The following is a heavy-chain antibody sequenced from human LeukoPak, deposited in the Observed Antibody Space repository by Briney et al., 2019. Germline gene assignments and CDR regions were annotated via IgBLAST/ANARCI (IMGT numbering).Heavy chain of an antibody. V-gene: IGHV4-59*13. J-gene: IGHJ6*03. CDR1: RGSISSYY. CDR2: ISYSGST. D-gene: IGHD6-13*01. CDR3: ARSIYVAAAYYYYYYMDV. Sequence: PSETLSLTCTVSRGSISSYYWTWIRQPPGKGLEWIGYISYSGSTNYNPSLKSRVTISVDTSKSQFSLKLSSVTAADTAVYYCARSIYVAAAYYYYYYMDVWGKGTTVTVSS.